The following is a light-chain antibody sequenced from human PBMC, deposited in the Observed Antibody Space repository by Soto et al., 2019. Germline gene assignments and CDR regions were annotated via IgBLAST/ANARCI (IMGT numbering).Light chain of an antibody. CDR1: SSNIGAHYD. CDR3: QSYDNSLSVYV. CDR2: GNS. J-gene: IGLJ1*01. Sequence: QSVLTQPPSVSGAPGQRVTSSCTGSSSNIGAHYDVHWYQQLPGTAPKLLFYGNSNRPSGVPDRFSGSKSGTSASLAITGLQAEDEADYYCQSYDNSLSVYVFGTGTKLTVL. V-gene: IGLV1-40*01.